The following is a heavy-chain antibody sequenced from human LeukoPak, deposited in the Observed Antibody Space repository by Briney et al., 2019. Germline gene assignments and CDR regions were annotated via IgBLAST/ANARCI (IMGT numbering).Heavy chain of an antibody. V-gene: IGHV4-4*09. CDR2: ILTSGST. Sequence: SETLSLTCTVSGVPINSDHWRWVPPPPGKGLEWVGYILTSGSTNYNPSLKRRASISVDTTNKQYSLKLSSVTAEDTAVYYSARVRVWVSHLYYCDNWGQGNLVTVSS. J-gene: IGHJ4*02. CDR1: GVPINSDH. D-gene: IGHD2-21*01. CDR3: ARVRVWVSHLYYCDN.